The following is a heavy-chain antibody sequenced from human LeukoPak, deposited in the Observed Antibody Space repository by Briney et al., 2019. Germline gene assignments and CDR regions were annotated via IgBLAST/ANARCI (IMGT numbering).Heavy chain of an antibody. CDR1: GYTFTSYY. Sequence: ASVKVSCKASGYTFTSYYMHWVRQAPGQGLEWMGIINPSGGSTGYAQKFQGRVTMTRDTSTSTVYMELSSLRSEDTAVYYCARDPRSTDYYDSSAYYFDYWGQGTLVTVSS. J-gene: IGHJ4*02. CDR2: INPSGGST. CDR3: ARDPRSTDYYDSSAYYFDY. V-gene: IGHV1-46*01. D-gene: IGHD3-22*01.